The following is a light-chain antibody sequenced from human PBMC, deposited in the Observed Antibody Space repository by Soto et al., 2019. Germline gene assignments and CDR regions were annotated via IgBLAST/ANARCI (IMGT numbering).Light chain of an antibody. CDR1: QSITRN. CDR3: QPANSFPFG. J-gene: IGKJ5*01. CDR2: GAS. Sequence: EIVMTQSPATLSVSPGERSTLSGMASQSITRNLAWYQQSPGQAPRLLIYGASTRATGIPARFSGSGSGTDFTLTISSLQPEDFATYYCQPANSFPFGFGQGTRLEIK. V-gene: IGKV3-15*01.